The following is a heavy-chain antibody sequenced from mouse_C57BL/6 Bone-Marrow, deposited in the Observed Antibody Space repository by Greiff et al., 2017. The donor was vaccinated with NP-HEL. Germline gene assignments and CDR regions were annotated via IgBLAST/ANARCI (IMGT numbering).Heavy chain of an antibody. V-gene: IGHV1-64*01. CDR3: ARNLLLWYFWFYFDY. Sequence: QVQLQQPGAELVKPGASVKLSCKASGYTFTSYWMHWVKQRPGQGLEWIGMIHPNSGSTNYNEKFKSKATLTVAKSSSTAYMQLSSLTSEDSAVYYCARNLLLWYFWFYFDYWGQGTTLTVSS. CDR1: GYTFTSYW. J-gene: IGHJ2*01. CDR2: IHPNSGST. D-gene: IGHD2-1*01.